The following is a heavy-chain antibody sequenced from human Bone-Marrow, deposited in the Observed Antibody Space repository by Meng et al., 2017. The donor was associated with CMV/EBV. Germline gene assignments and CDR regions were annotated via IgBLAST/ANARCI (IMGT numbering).Heavy chain of an antibody. CDR3: ARDRDRDCGGDCYDAFDI. CDR1: GFTFSDLA. Sequence: GGSLRLSCAASGFTFSDLAMSWVRQAPGKGLEWVSAISGGDRMTYYADSVKGRFTISRDNSKNTLYLQMNSLRAEDTAVYYCARDRDRDCGGDCYDAFDIWGQGTMVTVSS. V-gene: IGHV3-23*01. D-gene: IGHD2-21*01. J-gene: IGHJ3*02. CDR2: ISGGDRMT.